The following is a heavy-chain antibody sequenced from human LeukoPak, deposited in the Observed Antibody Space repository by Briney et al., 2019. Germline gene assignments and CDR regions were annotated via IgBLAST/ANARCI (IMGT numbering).Heavy chain of an antibody. CDR2: ISYNGTT. D-gene: IGHD3-9*01. V-gene: IGHV4-39*07. J-gene: IGHJ4*02. Sequence: SETLSLTCIVSGGSISSSTYFWGWIRQPPGKGLEWIGIISYNGTTYYNPSLKRRVTISVDTSKNQFSLRLNSVTAADTAVYYCARGSRPVYNLLTGKRYFDYWGQGTLLTVSS. CDR1: GGSISSSTYF. CDR3: ARGSRPVYNLLTGKRYFDY.